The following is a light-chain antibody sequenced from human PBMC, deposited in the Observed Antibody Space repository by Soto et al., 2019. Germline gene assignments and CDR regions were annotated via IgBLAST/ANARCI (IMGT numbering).Light chain of an antibody. CDR2: LNSDGRH. Sequence: QPVLTQSPSASASLGASVKLTCTLSSGHSSYAIAWHQQQPEKGPQYLMNLNSDGRHSKGDGIPDRFSGSSSGAERYLTISSLQSEDEADYYCQTWGTGIVVFGGGTKLTVL. V-gene: IGLV4-69*01. CDR3: QTWGTGIVV. J-gene: IGLJ2*01. CDR1: SGHSSYA.